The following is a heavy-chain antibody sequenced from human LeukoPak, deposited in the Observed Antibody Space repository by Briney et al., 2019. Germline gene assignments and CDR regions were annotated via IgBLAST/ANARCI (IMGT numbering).Heavy chain of an antibody. V-gene: IGHV3-48*02. CDR2: ISSSSSTI. CDR1: GFTFSSYS. CDR3: ARVGVATEWARGYYFDY. D-gene: IGHD5-12*01. J-gene: IGHJ4*02. Sequence: PGGSLRLSCAASGFTFSSYSMNWVRQAPGKGLEWVSYISSSSSTIYYADSVKGRFTISRDNAKNSLYLQMNSLRDEDTAVYYCARVGVATEWARGYYFDYWGQGTLVTVSS.